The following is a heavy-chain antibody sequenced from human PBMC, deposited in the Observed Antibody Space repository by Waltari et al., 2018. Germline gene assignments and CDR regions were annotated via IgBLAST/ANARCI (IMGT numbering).Heavy chain of an antibody. CDR1: GDSITNYY. V-gene: IGHV4-59*01. CDR3: ARSYDFWSGYPLHY. CDR2: IAYSGST. D-gene: IGHD3-3*01. Sequence: QVQLQESGPGLVKPSETLSLICSVSGDSITNYYWRWVRQPPGKGLEWIGYIAYSGSTRYNPSLKSRATMSVDTSKKQFSLRLGSVTAADTAIYYCARSYDFWSGYPLHYWGQGTLVTVSS. J-gene: IGHJ4*02.